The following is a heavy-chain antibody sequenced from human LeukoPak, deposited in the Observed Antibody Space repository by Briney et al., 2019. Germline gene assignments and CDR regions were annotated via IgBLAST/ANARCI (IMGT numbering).Heavy chain of an antibody. Sequence: SETLSLTCTVSGGSISSYYWSWIRQPPGKGLEWIGYIYYSGSTNYNPSLKSRVTVSVDTSKNQFSLKLSSVTAADTAVYYCARVRWVTAMVTGPYFDYWGQGTLVTVSS. V-gene: IGHV4-59*01. J-gene: IGHJ4*02. CDR1: GGSISSYY. CDR3: ARVRWVTAMVTGPYFDY. CDR2: IYYSGST. D-gene: IGHD5-18*01.